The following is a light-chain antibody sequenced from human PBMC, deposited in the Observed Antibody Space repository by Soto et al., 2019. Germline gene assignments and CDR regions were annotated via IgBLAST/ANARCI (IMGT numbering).Light chain of an antibody. V-gene: IGKV1-9*01. CDR2: AAS. Sequence: DIQLTQSPSFLSASVGDRVTITCRASQGIGSYLAWYQQAPGQAPKLLIYAASSLQSGVPSRFSGSGSGTEFSLTISSLHPEDFATYYCQQHNSYPQTFGQGTRLEIK. J-gene: IGKJ5*01. CDR3: QQHNSYPQT. CDR1: QGIGSY.